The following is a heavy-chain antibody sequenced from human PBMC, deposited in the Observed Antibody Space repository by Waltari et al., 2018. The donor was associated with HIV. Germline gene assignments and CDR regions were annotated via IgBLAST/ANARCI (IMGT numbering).Heavy chain of an antibody. CDR1: GYSFTSYE. Sequence: QVQLVQSGAEVKKPGDSVKVSCKASGYSFTSYEINWVRQATGQGLEWMGCMTPSSGNTGSAQKCQGRVTMSRNTSVITVYMERSTLTSDDTAIYFCARGGSTHTHFAYWGQGTLVTVSS. J-gene: IGHJ4*02. CDR3: ARGGSTHTHFAY. D-gene: IGHD1-26*01. V-gene: IGHV1-8*01. CDR2: MTPSSGNT.